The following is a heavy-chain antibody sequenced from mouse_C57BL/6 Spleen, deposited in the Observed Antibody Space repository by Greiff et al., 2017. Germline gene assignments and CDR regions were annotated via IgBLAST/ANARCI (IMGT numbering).Heavy chain of an antibody. CDR3: ARGGFTTGYWYCDV. D-gene: IGHD1-1*01. V-gene: IGHV1-81*01. J-gene: IGHJ1*03. Sequence: VQLQQSGAELARPGASVKLSCKASGYTFTRYGISWVKQRTGQGLEWIGEIYPRSGNTYYNEKFKGKATLTADNAYSTAYMELRILTSEDAAVYFCARGGFTTGYWYCDVWGTGTTVTVSS. CDR1: GYTFTRYG. CDR2: IYPRSGNT.